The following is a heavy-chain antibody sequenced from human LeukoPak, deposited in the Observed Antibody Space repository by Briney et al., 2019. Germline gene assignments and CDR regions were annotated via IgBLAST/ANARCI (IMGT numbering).Heavy chain of an antibody. Sequence: PSETLSLTCAVSGYSISSGYYWGWIRQPPGKGLEWIGSIYHSGSTYYNPSLKSRVTISVDTSKNQFSLKLSSVTAADTAVYYCARRDYYDSSGYYFGYWGQGTLVTVSS. CDR1: GYSISSGYY. V-gene: IGHV4-38-2*01. D-gene: IGHD3-22*01. CDR3: ARRDYYDSSGYYFGY. CDR2: IYHSGST. J-gene: IGHJ4*02.